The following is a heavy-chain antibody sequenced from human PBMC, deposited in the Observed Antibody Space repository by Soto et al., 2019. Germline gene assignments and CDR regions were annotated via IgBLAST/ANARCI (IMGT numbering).Heavy chain of an antibody. CDR1: GGSIGSSTSY. CDR3: ARLVEAVGNDFDY. CDR2: IFHSGRT. D-gene: IGHD6-13*01. V-gene: IGHV4-39*01. J-gene: IGHJ4*02. Sequence: SETLSLTCSVSGGSIGSSTSYWVWIRQSPGKGLEWIGSIFHSGRTYYNSSLKSRVTIYVNTSKNQISLRVNSVTAADAAVYFCARLVEAVGNDFDYWGQGTHVTGTS.